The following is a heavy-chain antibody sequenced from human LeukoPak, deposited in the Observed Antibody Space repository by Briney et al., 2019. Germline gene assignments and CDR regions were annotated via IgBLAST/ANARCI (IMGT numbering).Heavy chain of an antibody. CDR1: GGSISSSSYY. V-gene: IGHV3-30*02. CDR2: IRYDGSNK. CDR3: AKSAVGATLGDY. D-gene: IGHD1-26*01. Sequence: PSETLSLTCTVSGGSISSSSYYWGWVRQAPGKGLEWVAFIRYDGSNKYYADSVKGRFTISRDNSRDTLYLQMISLRAEDTAVYYCAKSAVGATLGDYWGQGTPVTVSS. J-gene: IGHJ4*02.